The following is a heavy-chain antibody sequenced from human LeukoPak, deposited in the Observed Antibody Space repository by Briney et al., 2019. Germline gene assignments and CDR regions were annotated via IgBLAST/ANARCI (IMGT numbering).Heavy chain of an antibody. V-gene: IGHV1-24*01. CDR2: FDPPDGET. D-gene: IGHD2-15*01. J-gene: IGHJ6*03. CDR3: ATGRHCSGGSCYPYYYYMDV. CDR1: RYTLNVLS. Sequence: GASVKLLCNVSRYTLNVLSMHWARQAPGKGFEWMGGFDPPDGETIYAQKSQGRVTMAEDTSTDTAYMELSSLISEDTAVYYCATGRHCSGGSCYPYYYYMDVWGKGTTVTVSS.